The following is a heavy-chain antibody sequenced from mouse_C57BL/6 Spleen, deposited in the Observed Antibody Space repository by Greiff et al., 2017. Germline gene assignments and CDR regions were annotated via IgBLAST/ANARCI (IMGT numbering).Heavy chain of an antibody. V-gene: IGHV5-17*01. CDR1: GFTFSDYG. CDR3: ARSLAGTYWYFDV. J-gene: IGHJ1*03. Sequence: EVQLVESGGGLVKPGGSLKLSCAASGFTFSDYGMHWVRQAPEKGLEWVAYISSGSSTIYYADTVKGRFTISRDNAKNTLFLQMTSLRSEDTAMYYCARSLAGTYWYFDVWGTGTTVTVSS. CDR2: ISSGSSTI. D-gene: IGHD4-1*01.